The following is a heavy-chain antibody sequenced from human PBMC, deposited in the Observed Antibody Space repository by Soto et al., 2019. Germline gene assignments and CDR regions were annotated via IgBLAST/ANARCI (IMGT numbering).Heavy chain of an antibody. CDR3: AKDEYYYSRSDYYIFYS. J-gene: IGHJ4*02. CDR1: GFTVSDNY. Sequence: GGSLRLSCAAFGFTVSDNYMSWVRQAPGKRLEWVSVIYSSGSTYYPDSVKGRFTISRDNSNNILYLQMNSLRAEDTALYYCAKDEYYYSRSDYYIFYSWGQVTLITVSS. V-gene: IGHV3-66*01. CDR2: IYSSGST. D-gene: IGHD3-22*01.